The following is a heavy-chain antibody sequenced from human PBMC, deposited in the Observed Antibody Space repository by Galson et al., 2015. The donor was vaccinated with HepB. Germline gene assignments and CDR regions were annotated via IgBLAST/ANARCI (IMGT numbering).Heavy chain of an antibody. Sequence: SLRLSCAASGFIFSSYSMNWVRQAPGKGLEWVSYISSQNSSIHYADSVKGRLTISRDNAKNSLYLQMNSLRAEDTAAYYCARDGGPRITILGVVIRDGLDAWGKGTMVTVSS. CDR3: ARDGGPRITILGVVIRDGLDA. CDR2: ISSQNSSI. D-gene: IGHD3-3*01. CDR1: GFIFSSYS. V-gene: IGHV3-48*01. J-gene: IGHJ3*01.